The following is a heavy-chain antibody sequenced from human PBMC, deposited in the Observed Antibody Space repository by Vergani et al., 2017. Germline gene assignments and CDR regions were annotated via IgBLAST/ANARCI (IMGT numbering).Heavy chain of an antibody. Sequence: QVQLQESGPGLVKPSETLSLTCTVSGGSVSSGSYYWSWIRQPPGKGLEWIGYIYYSGSTYYNPSLKSRVTISVDTSKNQFSLKLSSVTAADTAVYYCARGLLITIFGVDYFDYWGQGTLVTVSS. J-gene: IGHJ4*02. CDR2: IYYSGST. CDR3: ARGLLITIFGVDYFDY. V-gene: IGHV4-61*01. CDR1: GGSVSSGSYY. D-gene: IGHD3-3*01.